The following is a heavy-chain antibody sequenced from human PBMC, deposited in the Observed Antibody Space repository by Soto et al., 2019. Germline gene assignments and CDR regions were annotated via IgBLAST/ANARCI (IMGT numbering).Heavy chain of an antibody. D-gene: IGHD6-13*01. CDR3: TGGEAASGTSPIYFDY. V-gene: IGHV3-30*04. J-gene: IGHJ4*02. CDR2: LSFDGRSK. Sequence: QVQLVESGGGVVQPGRSLRLSCAASGFTFSNYAMHWVRQAPGKGLEWVAVLSFDGRSKYYADSVNGRITLSRDNSKNTLFLQMNSLRPEDTGVYYCTGGEAASGTSPIYFDYWGQGALVTVSS. CDR1: GFTFSNYA.